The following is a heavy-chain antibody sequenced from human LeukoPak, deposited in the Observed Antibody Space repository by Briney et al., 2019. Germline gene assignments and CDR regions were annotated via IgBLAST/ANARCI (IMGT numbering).Heavy chain of an antibody. J-gene: IGHJ4*02. Sequence: PGGSLRLSCAASEFSVGSNYMIWVRQAPGKGLEWVANINPDGSEKNHVDSVRGRFTISRDNAKNSLDLQMNSLRAEDTAVYYCAKDHGSLGSGLNWGQGTLVTVSS. CDR1: EFSVGSNY. CDR2: INPDGSEK. CDR3: AKDHGSLGSGLN. V-gene: IGHV3-7*03. D-gene: IGHD3-10*01.